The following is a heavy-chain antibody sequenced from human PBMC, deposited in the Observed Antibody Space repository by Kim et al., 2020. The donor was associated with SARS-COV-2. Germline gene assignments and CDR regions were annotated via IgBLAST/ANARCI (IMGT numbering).Heavy chain of an antibody. D-gene: IGHD3-16*01. CDR2: INRSGRT. J-gene: IGHJ4*02. Sequence: SETLSLTCGFYGGSVSNNYLSWVRQLPGMGLEWIWVINRSGRTDYNPSLERRVTISIDASKNKIYLKMTSVTAADTAVYYCVRLHGGIIVWGEGTLVPVAS. CDR1: GGSVSNNY. CDR3: VRLHGGIIV. V-gene: IGHV4-34*01.